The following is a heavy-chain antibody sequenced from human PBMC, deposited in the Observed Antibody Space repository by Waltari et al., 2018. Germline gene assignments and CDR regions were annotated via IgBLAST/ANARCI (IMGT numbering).Heavy chain of an antibody. CDR1: GLTFINYG. CDR2: ISGSGGGT. D-gene: IGHD1-1*01. Sequence: EVQLLESGGGLVQPGGSLRLSGAASGLTFINYGMSWVRQAPGKGLEWVSGISGSGGGTYYADSVKGRFTISRDNSKNTLYLQMNSLRADDSAFYYCARAYNWNDFFDFWGLGTLVTVSS. J-gene: IGHJ4*02. CDR3: ARAYNWNDFFDF. V-gene: IGHV3-23*01.